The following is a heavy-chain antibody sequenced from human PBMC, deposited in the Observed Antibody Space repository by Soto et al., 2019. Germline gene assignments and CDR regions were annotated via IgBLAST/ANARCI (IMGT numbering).Heavy chain of an antibody. J-gene: IGHJ4*02. CDR3: ETGGDSSELAN. D-gene: IGHD3-22*01. CDR1: GFSFDDYT. V-gene: IGHV3-43*01. Sequence: PGGSLRLSCAASGFSFDDYTMHWVRQAPGKGLEWVSLINWDGSNIYYEDSVRGRFTISRDNNKDSLYLQMNSLTTEDTALYYCETGGDSSELANWGQGTLVTVSS. CDR2: INWDGSNI.